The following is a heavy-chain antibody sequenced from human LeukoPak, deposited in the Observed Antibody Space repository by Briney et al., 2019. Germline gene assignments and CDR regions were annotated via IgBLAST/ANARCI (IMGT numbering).Heavy chain of an antibody. CDR1: GGSFSGYY. J-gene: IGHJ6*02. Sequence: PSVTLSLTCAVYGGSFSGYYWSWIRQPPGKGLEWIGEINHSGSTNYNPSLKSRVTTSVDTSKNQFSLKLSSVTAADAAVYYCAGSGYYYYGMDVWGQGTTVTVSS. V-gene: IGHV4-34*01. CDR2: INHSGST. CDR3: AGSGYYYYGMDV.